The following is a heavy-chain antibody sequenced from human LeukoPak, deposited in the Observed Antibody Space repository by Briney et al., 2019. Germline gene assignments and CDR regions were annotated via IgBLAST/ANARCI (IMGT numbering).Heavy chain of an antibody. CDR1: GGTFSSYA. V-gene: IGHV1-69*13. CDR3: ARGAPGGDILTGWFDP. J-gene: IGHJ5*02. D-gene: IGHD3-9*01. Sequence: SVKVSCKASGGTFSSYAISWVRQAPGQGLEWMGGIIPTFGTANYAQKFQGRVTITADESTSTAYMELSSLRSEDTAVYYCARGAPGGDILTGWFDPWGQGTLVTVSS. CDR2: IIPTFGTA.